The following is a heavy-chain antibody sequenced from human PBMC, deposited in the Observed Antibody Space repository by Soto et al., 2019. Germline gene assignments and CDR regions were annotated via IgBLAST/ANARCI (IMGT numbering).Heavy chain of an antibody. CDR1: GFIFSGYG. D-gene: IGHD2-21*02. Sequence: QVHLVESGGGVVQPGRSLRLSCAASGFIFSGYGIHWVRQAPGKGLEWVAAISDDGSNKNYADSVKGRFSISRDNSKNTLYLQMNSLRAEDTAVYYCAREEHIVVVTAIPAEYFQHWGQGTLVTVSS. CDR3: AREEHIVVVTAIPAEYFQH. CDR2: ISDDGSNK. J-gene: IGHJ1*01. V-gene: IGHV3-30*03.